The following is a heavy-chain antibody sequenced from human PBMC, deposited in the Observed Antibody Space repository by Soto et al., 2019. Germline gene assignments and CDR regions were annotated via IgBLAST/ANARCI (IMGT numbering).Heavy chain of an antibody. CDR3: AKGTGDFLRSEGFDI. Sequence: EVQLVESGGGLVKPGGSLRLSCAGSGFSFSSYSMNWVRLAPGKGLEWVSSISSRRGYIYYADSIRVRFTMSRDTAKNSLYLQMSSLRAEDTAVYYCAKGTGDFLRSEGFDIWGQGTMVTVSS. V-gene: IGHV3-21*06. CDR1: GFSFSSYS. CDR2: ISSRRGYI. J-gene: IGHJ3*02. D-gene: IGHD4-17*01.